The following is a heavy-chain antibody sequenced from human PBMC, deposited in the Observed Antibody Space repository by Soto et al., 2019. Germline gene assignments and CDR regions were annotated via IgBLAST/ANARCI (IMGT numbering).Heavy chain of an antibody. D-gene: IGHD3-3*01. V-gene: IGHV3-9*01. Sequence: EVQLVESGGGLVQPGRSLRLSCAASGFTFDDYSMHWVRQAPGKGLEWVSGISWNGGSIGYADSVKGRFTISRDNAKNSQYRQMNSLRAEDTPLYYCAKDRRPRVADAFDIWGQGTMVTVSS. CDR2: ISWNGGSI. J-gene: IGHJ3*02. CDR1: GFTFDDYS. CDR3: AKDRRPRVADAFDI.